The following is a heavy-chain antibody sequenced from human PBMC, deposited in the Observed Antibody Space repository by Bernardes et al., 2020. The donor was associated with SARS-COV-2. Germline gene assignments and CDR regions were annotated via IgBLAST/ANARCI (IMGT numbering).Heavy chain of an antibody. Sequence: GGSLRRSCAASGFTFRSYAMTWVRQAPGKGLEWVSAITGSDDTTYYADSLKGRFTISRDNSKNTLYLHMNSLRAEDTAVYYCAKERRYNSAWYPIQFDYWGQGTLVTVSS. CDR3: AKERRYNSAWYPIQFDY. V-gene: IGHV3-23*01. CDR1: GFTFRSYA. J-gene: IGHJ4*02. D-gene: IGHD6-19*01. CDR2: ITGSDDTT.